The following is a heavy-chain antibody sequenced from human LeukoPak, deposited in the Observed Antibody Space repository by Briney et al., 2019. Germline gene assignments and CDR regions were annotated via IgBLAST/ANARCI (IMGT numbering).Heavy chain of an antibody. CDR1: GYTFTSYG. Sequence: GASVKVSCKASGYTFTSYGISWVRQAPGQGLEWMGIINPSGGSTSYAQKFQGRVTMTRDTSTSTVYMELSSLRSEDTAVYYCARDEGGYCSSTSCPNWFDPWGQGTLVTVSS. J-gene: IGHJ5*02. V-gene: IGHV1-46*01. D-gene: IGHD2-2*01. CDR2: INPSGGST. CDR3: ARDEGGYCSSTSCPNWFDP.